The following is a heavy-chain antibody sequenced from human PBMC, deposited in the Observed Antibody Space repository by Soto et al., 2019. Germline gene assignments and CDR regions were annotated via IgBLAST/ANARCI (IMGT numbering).Heavy chain of an antibody. CDR1: GYTFTSYY. Sequence: GASVKVSCKASGYTFTSYYMHWVRQAPGQGLEWMGIINPSGGSTSYAQKFQGRVTMTRDTSTSTVYMELSSLRSEDTAVYYCARLYYGSGTKAPYGYYMDVWGKGTTVTVSS. D-gene: IGHD3-10*01. CDR3: ARLYYGSGTKAPYGYYMDV. CDR2: INPSGGST. J-gene: IGHJ6*03. V-gene: IGHV1-46*03.